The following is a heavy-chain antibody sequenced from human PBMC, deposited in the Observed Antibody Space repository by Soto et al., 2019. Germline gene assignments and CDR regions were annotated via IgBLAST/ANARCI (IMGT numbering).Heavy chain of an antibody. CDR3: VRDADTRDAFDI. CDR1: GFNFIPFS. CDR2: ISASSSSI. Sequence: DVQLVESGGGLVKPGGSLRLSCAASGFNFIPFSMNWVRQAPGKGLEWVSSISASSSSIYYAESVKGRFTVSRDNAKNSQYLQMNSLTAEDTALYYGVRDADTRDAFDIWGQGTTVTVSS. J-gene: IGHJ3*02. V-gene: IGHV3-21*01.